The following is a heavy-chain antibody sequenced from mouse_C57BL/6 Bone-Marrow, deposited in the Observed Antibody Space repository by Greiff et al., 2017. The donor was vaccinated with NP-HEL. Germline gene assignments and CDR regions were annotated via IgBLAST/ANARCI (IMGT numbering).Heavy chain of an antibody. CDR1: GYSFTGYF. V-gene: IGHV1-20*01. CDR2: INPYNGDT. CDR3: ARNCSTLGCYFDV. Sequence: EVQLQQSGPELVKPGDSVKISCKASGYSFTGYFMNWVMQSHGKSLEWIGRINPYNGDTFYNQKFKGKATLTVDKSSSTAYMELRSLTSEDSAVYYCARNCSTLGCYFDVWGTGTTVTVSS. D-gene: IGHD5-1*01. J-gene: IGHJ1*03.